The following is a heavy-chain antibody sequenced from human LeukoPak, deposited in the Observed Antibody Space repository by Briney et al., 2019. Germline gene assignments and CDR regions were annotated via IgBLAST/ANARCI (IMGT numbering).Heavy chain of an antibody. CDR2: ISYDGSNK. D-gene: IGHD2-15*01. J-gene: IGHJ4*02. Sequence: RGSLRLSCAASGFTFSSYGMHWVRQAPGKGLEWVAVISYDGSNKYYADSVKGRFTISRDNSKNTLYLQMNSLRAEDTAVYYCAKADRLGYCSGGSCYSGDYWGQGTLVTVSS. CDR3: AKADRLGYCSGGSCYSGDY. CDR1: GFTFSSYG. V-gene: IGHV3-30*18.